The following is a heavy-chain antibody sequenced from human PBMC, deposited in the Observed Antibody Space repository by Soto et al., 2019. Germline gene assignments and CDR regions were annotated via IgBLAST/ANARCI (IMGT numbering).Heavy chain of an antibody. Sequence: PGGSLRLSCAASGFTFNSYWMSWVRQAPGKGLEWVANIKEDGSERYYVDSVKGRFTISRDNAKNSLYLQMEGLRAEDTAVYYCARGPPGGYGMDVWGQGTTVTVYS. CDR3: ARGPPGGYGMDV. J-gene: IGHJ6*02. V-gene: IGHV3-7*03. CDR1: GFTFNSYW. CDR2: IKEDGSER. D-gene: IGHD3-16*01.